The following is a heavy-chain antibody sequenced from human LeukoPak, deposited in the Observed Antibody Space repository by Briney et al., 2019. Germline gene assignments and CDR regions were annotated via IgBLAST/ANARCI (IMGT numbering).Heavy chain of an antibody. CDR2: INWNGDNT. J-gene: IGHJ3*02. CDR1: GFTFDDYG. CDR3: ASDRRSDSSGYAFDI. Sequence: LAGGSLRLSCAASGFTFDDYGMSWVRQAPGKGLEWVSGINWNGDNTVYADSVKGRFTISRDNAKNSLYLQMNSLGAEDTAFYYCASDRRSDSSGYAFDIWGQGTMVTVSS. V-gene: IGHV3-20*04. D-gene: IGHD3-22*01.